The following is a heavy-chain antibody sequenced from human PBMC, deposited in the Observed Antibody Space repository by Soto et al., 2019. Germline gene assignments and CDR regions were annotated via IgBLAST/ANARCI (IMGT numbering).Heavy chain of an antibody. D-gene: IGHD3-10*01. V-gene: IGHV1-3*01. CDR3: ARETVYPHLLWFGDPPPGGMDV. Sequence: ASVKVSCKASGYTFTGYAMHWVRQAPGQRLEWMGWINAGNGNTKYSQKFQGRVTITRDTSASTAYMELSSLRSEDTAVYYCARETVYPHLLWFGDPPPGGMDVWGQGTTVTVSS. J-gene: IGHJ6*02. CDR2: INAGNGNT. CDR1: GYTFTGYA.